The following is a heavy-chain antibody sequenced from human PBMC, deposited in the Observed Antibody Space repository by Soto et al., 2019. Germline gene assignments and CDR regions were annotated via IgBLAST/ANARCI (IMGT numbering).Heavy chain of an antibody. Sequence: GGSLRLSCAASGFTFSSYAMHWVRQAPGKGLEWVAVISYDGSNKYYADSVKGRFTISRDNSKNTLYLQMNSLRAEDTAVYYCARGGAFYGSGPVGYYYGMDVWGQGTTVTVSS. J-gene: IGHJ6*02. CDR2: ISYDGSNK. D-gene: IGHD3-10*01. V-gene: IGHV3-30-3*01. CDR3: ARGGAFYGSGPVGYYYGMDV. CDR1: GFTFSSYA.